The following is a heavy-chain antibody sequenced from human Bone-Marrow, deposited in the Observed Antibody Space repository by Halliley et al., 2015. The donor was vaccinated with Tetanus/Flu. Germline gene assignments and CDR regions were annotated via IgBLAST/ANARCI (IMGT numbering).Heavy chain of an antibody. CDR3: AKGSSGSGYYFHFYGMDV. D-gene: IGHD3-3*01. CDR1: GFTFHDYA. Sequence: SLRLSCATSGFTFHDYAMHWVRQVPGKGLEWVSGINWNGDSIGYADSVKGRFTISRDNAKNSLHLQMNSLRPDDTGLYYCAKGSSGSGYYFHFYGMDVWGQGITVSVSS. CDR2: INWNGDSI. V-gene: IGHV3-9*01. J-gene: IGHJ6*02.